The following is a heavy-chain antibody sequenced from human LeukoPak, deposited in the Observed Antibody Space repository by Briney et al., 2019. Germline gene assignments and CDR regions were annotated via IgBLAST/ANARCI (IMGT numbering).Heavy chain of an antibody. J-gene: IGHJ5*02. CDR1: GGSLNSYY. Sequence: SETLSLTCAVSGGSLNSYYWSWIRQPPGKGLEWIGYTYYSGNPNYNPSLKSRVTISVDTSKNQFSLRLSSVTAADTAVYYCAREETDYGGNSLWFDPWGQGTLVTVSS. CDR2: TYYSGNP. D-gene: IGHD4-23*01. CDR3: AREETDYGGNSLWFDP. V-gene: IGHV4-59*12.